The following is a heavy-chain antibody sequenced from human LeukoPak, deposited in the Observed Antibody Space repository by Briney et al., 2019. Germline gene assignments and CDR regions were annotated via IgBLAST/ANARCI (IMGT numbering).Heavy chain of an antibody. V-gene: IGHV1-24*01. D-gene: IGHD3-3*01. CDR2: IDPEDGET. CDR3: ATTFGVVTSDAFDI. CDR1: GYTLTELS. Sequence: ASLKVSCKVYGYTLTELSMNWVRQAAGKGLEWMGGIDPEDGETNYAQKFQGRVTMTEDTSTDTAYMELSSVRSEDTAVYYCATTFGVVTSDAFDIWGQGTMVTVSS. J-gene: IGHJ3*02.